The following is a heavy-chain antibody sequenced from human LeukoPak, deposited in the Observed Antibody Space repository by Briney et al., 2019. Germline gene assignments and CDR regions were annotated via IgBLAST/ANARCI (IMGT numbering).Heavy chain of an antibody. CDR2: IYYSGST. Sequence: SETLSLTCTVPGGSISSGGYYWSWIRQHPGKGLEWIGYIYYSGSTYYNPSLKSRVTISVDTSKNQFSLKLSSVTAADTAVYYCARSGSDDAFDIWGQGTMVTVSS. V-gene: IGHV4-31*03. J-gene: IGHJ3*02. D-gene: IGHD1-26*01. CDR3: ARSGSDDAFDI. CDR1: GGSISSGGYY.